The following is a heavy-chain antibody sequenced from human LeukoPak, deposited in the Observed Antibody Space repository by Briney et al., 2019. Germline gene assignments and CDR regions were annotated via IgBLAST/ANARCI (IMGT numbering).Heavy chain of an antibody. J-gene: IGHJ6*02. Sequence: GGSLRLSCAASGVIFTNCGMHCVRQAPGNGLEGVAFIWYDGSNKYYADSVKGRFTISRDTSKDTLYLQMNNLRAEDTAVYYCARDGPTYRDGLDVWGQGTTVIVSS. CDR3: ARDGPTYRDGLDV. CDR2: IWYDGSNK. CDR1: GVIFTNCG. D-gene: IGHD1-1*01. V-gene: IGHV3-33*01.